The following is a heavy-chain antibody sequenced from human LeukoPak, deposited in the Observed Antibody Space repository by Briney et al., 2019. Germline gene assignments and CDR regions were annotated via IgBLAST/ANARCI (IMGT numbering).Heavy chain of an antibody. V-gene: IGHV3-30*03. CDR3: ARDYYVAD. J-gene: IGHJ4*02. CDR1: GFTFSSHG. D-gene: IGHD1-26*01. Sequence: GRSLRLSCAATGFTFSSHGMHWVRQAPGKGLEWVAVISYDGSNKYYADSVKGRFTISRDNSKNTLYLQMNSLRAEDTAVYYCARDYYVADWGQGTLVTVSS. CDR2: ISYDGSNK.